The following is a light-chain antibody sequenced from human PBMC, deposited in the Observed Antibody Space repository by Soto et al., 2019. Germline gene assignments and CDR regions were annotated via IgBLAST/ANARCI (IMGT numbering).Light chain of an antibody. V-gene: IGKV3-15*01. CDR3: QQYKNWPL. Sequence: EIVLTQSPATLSVSPGESATLSCRASQSISSNLAWYQQKPGQSPRLLIYGASSRATGVPARFSGSGGGTDFTLTISSVQSEDFAVYYCQQYKNWPLFGQGTRLEIK. CDR2: GAS. CDR1: QSISSN. J-gene: IGKJ5*01.